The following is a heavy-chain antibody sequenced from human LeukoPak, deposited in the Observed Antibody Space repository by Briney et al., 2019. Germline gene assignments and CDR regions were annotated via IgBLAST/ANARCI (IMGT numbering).Heavy chain of an antibody. CDR2: IYPGDSDT. CDR3: ARTRPEDYNYYYYYGMDV. D-gene: IGHD4-11*01. V-gene: IGHV5-51*01. J-gene: IGHJ6*02. CDR1: GYTFITYW. Sequence: GESLKISCKGSGYTFITYWIGWVRQMPGKGLEWMGIIYPGDSDTRYSPSFQGQVTISADKSISTAYLQWSSLKASDTAMYYCARTRPEDYNYYYYYGMDVWGQGTTVTVSS.